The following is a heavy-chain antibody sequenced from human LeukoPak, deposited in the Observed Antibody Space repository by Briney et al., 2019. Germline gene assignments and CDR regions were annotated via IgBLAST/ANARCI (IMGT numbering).Heavy chain of an antibody. D-gene: IGHD3-22*01. V-gene: IGHV1-2*02. CDR2: INPNSGDT. J-gene: IGHJ4*02. Sequence: ASVKVSCKASGYTFTGYYMHWVRQAPGQGLEWMGWINPNSGDTNYAQKFQGRVTMTRDTSISTAYMELSRLRSDDTAVYYCARSSGYSSGYYYVLDYWGQGTLVTVSS. CDR1: GYTFTGYY. CDR3: ARSSGYSSGYYYVLDY.